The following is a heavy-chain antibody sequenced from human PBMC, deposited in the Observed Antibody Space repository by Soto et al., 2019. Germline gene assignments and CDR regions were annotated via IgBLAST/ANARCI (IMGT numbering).Heavy chain of an antibody. V-gene: IGHV4-61*01. D-gene: IGHD6-19*01. Sequence: QVQLQESGPGLVRPSETLCLTCTVSGGSVTSGSYYWSWIRQAPGKGLEWIGHIYYTGSTKYKPSLQRRVSATVNTTKKQFSLEMTSVTAADTAVYFCARESTAVSHRGVFDIWGQGTLVTVSP. CDR2: IYYTGST. CDR3: ARESTAVSHRGVFDI. CDR1: GGSVTSGSYY. J-gene: IGHJ4*02.